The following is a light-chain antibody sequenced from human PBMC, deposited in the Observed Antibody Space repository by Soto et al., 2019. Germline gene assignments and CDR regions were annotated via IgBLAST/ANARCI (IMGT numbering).Light chain of an antibody. V-gene: IGLV1-40*01. CDR1: SSNIGAGHD. CDR3: QSYDSSLTVHVV. CDR2: GNT. J-gene: IGLJ2*01. Sequence: QSVLTQPPSVSGAPGQRVTISCTGGSSNIGAGHDVHWYQHLPGTAPKLLIYGNTNRPSGVPDRFSGSKSGTSASLAITGLQADDEADYYCQSYDSSLTVHVVFGGGTKVTVL.